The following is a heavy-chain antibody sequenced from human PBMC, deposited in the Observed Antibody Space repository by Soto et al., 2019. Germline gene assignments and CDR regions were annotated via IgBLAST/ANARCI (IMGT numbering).Heavy chain of an antibody. CDR3: ATEVWVYYDFGSGYSDY. Sequence: EVQLVESGGGLVQPGGSLRLSCAASGFTFSSYWMSWVRQAPGKGLEWVANIKEDGSDMYYVDSVKGRFTISRDNAKNSLFLQMNSLRAEDTAVYYCATEVWVYYDFGSGYSDYWGQGTLVTVSS. CDR1: GFTFSSYW. V-gene: IGHV3-7*01. J-gene: IGHJ4*02. CDR2: IKEDGSDM. D-gene: IGHD3-3*01.